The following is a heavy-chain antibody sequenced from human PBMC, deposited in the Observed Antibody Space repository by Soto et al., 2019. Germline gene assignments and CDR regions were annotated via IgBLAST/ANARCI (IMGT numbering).Heavy chain of an antibody. CDR1: GGSVNGYY. D-gene: IGHD3-3*01. V-gene: IGHV4-34*02. CDR3: ATRITVFLLLIPPFDP. CDR2: INHTGGT. Sequence: QVHLQQWGAGLLKPSETLSLTCAVYGGSVNGYYWNWIRQPPGKGLEWIGEINHTGGTHYNPSLKSRVTLTVDTSKNQFSLRLSSVTAADTAIYYCATRITVFLLLIPPFDPWGQGTQVTVSS. J-gene: IGHJ5*02.